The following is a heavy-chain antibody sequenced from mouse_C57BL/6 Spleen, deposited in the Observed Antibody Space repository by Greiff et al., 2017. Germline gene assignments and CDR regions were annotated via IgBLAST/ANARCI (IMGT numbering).Heavy chain of an antibody. CDR1: GYTFTDHT. V-gene: IGHV1-78*01. CDR2: IYPRDGST. D-gene: IGHD1-1*01. CDR3: ARWHYYGSSFFDY. Sequence: VQLQQSDAELVKPGASVKISCKVSGYTFTDHTIHWMKQRPEQSLEWIGYIYPRDGSTKYNEKFKGKATLTADKSSSTAYMQLNSLTSEDSAVYFCARWHYYGSSFFDYWGQGTTLTVSS. J-gene: IGHJ2*01.